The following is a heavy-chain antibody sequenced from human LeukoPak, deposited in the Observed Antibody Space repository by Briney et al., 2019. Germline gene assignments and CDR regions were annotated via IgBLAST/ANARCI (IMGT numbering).Heavy chain of an antibody. D-gene: IGHD4-17*01. V-gene: IGHV4-30-4*08. CDR2: IYYSGST. Sequence: PSETLSLTCTVSGGSISSGDYYWSWIRQPPGKGLEWIGYIYYSGSTYYNPSLKSRVTISVDTSKNQFSLKLSSVTAADTAVYYCARDRDYGDYGSLGGFDYWGQGTLVTVSS. CDR1: GGSISSGDYY. J-gene: IGHJ4*02. CDR3: ARDRDYGDYGSLGGFDY.